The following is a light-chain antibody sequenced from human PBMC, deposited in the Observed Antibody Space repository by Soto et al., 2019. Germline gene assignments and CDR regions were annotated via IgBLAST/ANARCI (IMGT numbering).Light chain of an antibody. Sequence: EIVLTQSPATLSVSPGERATLSCRASQTVLNNLAWYQQKPGQAPRLLIYGASTRATAIPARFIGSGSGTEFALTISSLQSEDFAVYYCQQYNNWPITFGQGTRLEIK. CDR1: QTVLNN. V-gene: IGKV3-15*01. J-gene: IGKJ5*01. CDR3: QQYNNWPIT. CDR2: GAS.